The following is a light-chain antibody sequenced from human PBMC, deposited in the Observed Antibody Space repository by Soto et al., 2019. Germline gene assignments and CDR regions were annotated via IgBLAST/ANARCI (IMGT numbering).Light chain of an antibody. Sequence: DILLTQFHESLAVSLGERASIYCKASHGVWSSHNNSTCLAWYQQKLGQPPKVLFYAASTRQSGVPARFSGSGSGTEFTLTISSLQPEDVAIYFCLQHYTSPWTFGQGTKVDIK. CDR3: LQHYTSPWT. CDR1: HGVWSSHNNSTC. CDR2: AAS. V-gene: IGKV4-1*01. J-gene: IGKJ1*01.